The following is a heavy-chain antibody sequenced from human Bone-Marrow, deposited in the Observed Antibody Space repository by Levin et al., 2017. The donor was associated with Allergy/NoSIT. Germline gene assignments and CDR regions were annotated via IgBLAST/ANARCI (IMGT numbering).Heavy chain of an antibody. J-gene: IGHJ4*02. Sequence: SETLSLTCTVSGGSISSYYWSWIRQPPGKGLEWIGYIYYSGSTNYNPSLKSRVTISVDTSKNQFSLKLSSVTAADTAVYYCARDIDYWGQGTLVTVSS. V-gene: IGHV4-59*01. CDR2: IYYSGST. CDR1: GGSISSYY. CDR3: ARDIDY.